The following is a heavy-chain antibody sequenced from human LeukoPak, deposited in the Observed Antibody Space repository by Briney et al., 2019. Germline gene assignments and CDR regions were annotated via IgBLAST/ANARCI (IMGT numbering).Heavy chain of an antibody. CDR2: IDWNSGRI. D-gene: IGHD6-13*01. Sequence: GRSLRLSCTASAFISDHAMHWVRQAPGKGLEWVSGIDWNSGRIGYGESAKGRFTISRDNAKNTLYLQMNSLRAEDTAVYYCARGRGDSSSWYFDYWGQGTLVTVSS. V-gene: IGHV3-9*01. J-gene: IGHJ4*02. CDR3: ARGRGDSSSWYFDY. CDR1: AFISDHA.